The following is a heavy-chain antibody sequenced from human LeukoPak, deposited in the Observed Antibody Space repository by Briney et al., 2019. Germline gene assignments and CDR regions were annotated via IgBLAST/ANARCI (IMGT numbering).Heavy chain of an antibody. J-gene: IGHJ6*03. CDR2: MSYSGTS. CDR3: AAGSRPYYFYYMAV. V-gene: IGHV4-59*08. CDR1: GGSIKTYY. Sequence: SETLSLTCTVSGGSIKTYYWSWSRESPGKGLEWIGSMSYSGTSNYIPSLKSRVSMTIDISKNQFSLKLTSVTAADTALYFCAAGSRPYYFYYMAVWGTGTTVTVSS.